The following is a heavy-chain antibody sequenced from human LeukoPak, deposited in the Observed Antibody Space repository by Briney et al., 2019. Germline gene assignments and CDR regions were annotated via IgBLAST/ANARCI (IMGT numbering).Heavy chain of an antibody. V-gene: IGHV1-69*13. CDR2: IIPIFGTA. J-gene: IGHJ3*02. D-gene: IGHD3-22*01. Sequence: WASVNVSCKASGGTFSSYAISWVRQAPGQGLEWMGGIIPIFGTANYAQKFQGRVTITADESTSTAYMELSSLRSEDTAVYYCARTVDYYDSSGYYRSAFDIWGQGTMVTVSS. CDR3: ARTVDYYDSSGYYRSAFDI. CDR1: GGTFSSYA.